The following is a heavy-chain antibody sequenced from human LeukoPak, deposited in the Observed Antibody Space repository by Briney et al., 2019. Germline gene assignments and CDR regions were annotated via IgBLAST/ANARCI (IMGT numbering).Heavy chain of an antibody. J-gene: IGHJ4*02. CDR1: GYTFTTYG. CDR3: ARGRDGFDPYYFDY. D-gene: IGHD5-24*01. CDR2: ISAYNGDI. V-gene: IGHV1-18*01. Sequence: ASVKVSCKTSGYTFTTYGISWVRQAPGQGLEWMGWISAYNGDIHYAQKLQGRVTMTTDTSTSTAYMELRSLRSDDTAVYYCARGRDGFDPYYFDYWGQGTLVTVSS.